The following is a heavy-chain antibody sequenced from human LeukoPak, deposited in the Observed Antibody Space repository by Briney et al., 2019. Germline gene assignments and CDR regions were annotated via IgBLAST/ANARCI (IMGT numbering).Heavy chain of an antibody. CDR1: GGSISSGSYY. D-gene: IGHD1-26*01. Sequence: SETLSLTCTVSGGSISSGSYYWSWIRQPAGKGLEWIGRIYTSGSTNYNPSLKSRVTISVDTSKNQFSLKLSSVTAADTAVYYCARMGATRIFDYWGQGTLVTVSS. CDR2: IYTSGST. J-gene: IGHJ4*02. CDR3: ARMGATRIFDY. V-gene: IGHV4-61*02.